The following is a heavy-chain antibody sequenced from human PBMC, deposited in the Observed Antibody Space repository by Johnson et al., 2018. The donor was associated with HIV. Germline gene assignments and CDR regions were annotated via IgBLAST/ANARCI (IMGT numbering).Heavy chain of an antibody. D-gene: IGHD2-21*02. Sequence: VQLVESGGALVQPGGSLRLSCVASGFSFSDHFMDWVRQAPGKGLEWIGRIRNKANRYSTEYAATVKGRFTISRDDSKNSLSLQRSSLKTEDTAVYYCTRDRDCVGVSCGQGTMVTVSS. CDR2: IRNKANRYST. CDR3: TRDRDCVGVS. CDR1: GFSFSDHF. J-gene: IGHJ3*01. V-gene: IGHV3-72*01.